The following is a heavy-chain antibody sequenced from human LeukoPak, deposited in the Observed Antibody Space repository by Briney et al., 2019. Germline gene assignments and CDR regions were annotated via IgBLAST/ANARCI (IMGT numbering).Heavy chain of an antibody. CDR2: ICCSGDST. CDR3: AKEMLELELLNWFDP. Sequence: GGSLRLSCAASGFTFSSYAMSWVRQAPGKGLEWVSAICCSGDSTYYADSVKGRFTISRDNSKNTLYLQMNSLRAEDTAVYYCAKEMLELELLNWFDPWGQGTLVTVSS. D-gene: IGHD1-7*01. V-gene: IGHV3-23*01. J-gene: IGHJ5*02. CDR1: GFTFSSYA.